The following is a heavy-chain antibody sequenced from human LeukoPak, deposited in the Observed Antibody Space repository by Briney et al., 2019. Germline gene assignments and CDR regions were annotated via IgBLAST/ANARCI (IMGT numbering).Heavy chain of an antibody. D-gene: IGHD3-22*01. Sequence: KPSETLSLTCTVSGGSISSYYWSWIRQPPGKGLEWIGYIYYSGSTNYNPSLKSRVTISVDTSKNQFSLKLSSVTAADTAVYYCARDLGLPRTYYYDSSGYYYGGVGYWGQGTLVTVSS. CDR3: ARDLGLPRTYYYDSSGYYYGGVGY. CDR1: GGSISSYY. CDR2: IYYSGST. V-gene: IGHV4-59*01. J-gene: IGHJ4*02.